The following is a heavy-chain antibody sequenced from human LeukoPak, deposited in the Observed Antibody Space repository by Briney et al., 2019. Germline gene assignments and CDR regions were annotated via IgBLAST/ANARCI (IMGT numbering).Heavy chain of an antibody. CDR3: ARGADGVSSNSRGWFDP. D-gene: IGHD2-15*01. Sequence: GGSLRLSCAASGFIFNNYAIHWVRQAPGKGLEWVAVISFDGNNAFYTDSVKGRFTISRDNSKNTLFLQMNSLRTEDTAVYSCARGADGVSSNSRGWFDPWGQGTLVTVSS. V-gene: IGHV3-30*04. J-gene: IGHJ5*02. CDR2: ISFDGNNA. CDR1: GFIFNNYA.